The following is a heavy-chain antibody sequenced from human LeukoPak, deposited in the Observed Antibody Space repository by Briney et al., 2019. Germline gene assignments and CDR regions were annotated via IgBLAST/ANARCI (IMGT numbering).Heavy chain of an antibody. D-gene: IGHD5-12*01. J-gene: IGHJ4*02. Sequence: SETLSLTCTVSGGSISNYYWSWIRQPPGKGLEWIAYIYETGHTGYNPSLKTRVTISLHTSKNQFSMKLNSVTAADTAVYYCERHALRGGFDSWGQGTLVAVSS. CDR2: IYETGHT. CDR3: ERHALRGGFDS. CDR1: GGSISNYY. V-gene: IGHV4-59*08.